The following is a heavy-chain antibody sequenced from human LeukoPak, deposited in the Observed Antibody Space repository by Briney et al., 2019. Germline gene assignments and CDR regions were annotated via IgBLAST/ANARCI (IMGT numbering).Heavy chain of an antibody. J-gene: IGHJ4*02. Sequence: GGSLRLSCAASGFTFSSYAMSWVRQAPGKGLEWVAVITFDGSKKHSTDSVKGRFGISRDNSKNTVYLQMNSLRAEDTAVYYCARGPLYCSKIRCYGLFEYWGQGTLVTVSS. CDR3: ARGPLYCSKIRCYGLFEY. V-gene: IGHV3-30*09. CDR2: ITFDGSKK. CDR1: GFTFSSYA. D-gene: IGHD2-2*01.